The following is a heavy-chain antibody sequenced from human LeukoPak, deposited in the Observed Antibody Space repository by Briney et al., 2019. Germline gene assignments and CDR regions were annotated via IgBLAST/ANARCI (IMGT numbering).Heavy chain of an antibody. CDR3: ARGNSGSYGGYDY. CDR1: GFTVSSNY. V-gene: IGHV3-53*01. CDR2: IYSGGSA. J-gene: IGHJ4*02. Sequence: GGSLRLSCAASGFTVSSNYMNWVRQAPGKGLEWVSVIYSGGSAYYADSVKGRFTLSRDSSENTLYLQMNSLRAEDTAVYYCARGNSGSYGGYDYWGQGTLVTVSS. D-gene: IGHD1-26*01.